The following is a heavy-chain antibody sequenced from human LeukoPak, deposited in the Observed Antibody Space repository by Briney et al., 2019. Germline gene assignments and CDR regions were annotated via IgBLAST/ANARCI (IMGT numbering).Heavy chain of an antibody. CDR3: AKDDDWGRYKH. D-gene: IGHD3-16*01. V-gene: IGHV3-23*01. J-gene: IGHJ1*01. CDR1: GFAFSSHG. Sequence: GGSLRLSCAASGFAFSSHGMNWVRQAPGKGLEWVSGISPSGGITYYTDSVKGRFTISRDNSKNTQSLQMNSLRAEDTAVYYCAKDDDWGRYKHWGQGTLVTVSS. CDR2: ISPSGGIT.